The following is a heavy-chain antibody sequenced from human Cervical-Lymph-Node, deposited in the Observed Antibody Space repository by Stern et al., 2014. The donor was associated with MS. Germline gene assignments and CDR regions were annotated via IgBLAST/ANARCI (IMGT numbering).Heavy chain of an antibody. J-gene: IGHJ4*02. CDR2: INSDGSST. CDR3: VRDNYGTDY. Sequence: EMQLVESGGDLVQPGGSLRLSCAASGFTFSSYWMQWVRQAPGKGLVWVSHINSDGSSTTYADSVKGRLTTSRDNAKNTLYLQMDDLRAEDTAVYFCVRDNYGTDYWGQGTLVTVSS. D-gene: IGHD3-16*01. V-gene: IGHV3-74*03. CDR1: GFTFSSYW.